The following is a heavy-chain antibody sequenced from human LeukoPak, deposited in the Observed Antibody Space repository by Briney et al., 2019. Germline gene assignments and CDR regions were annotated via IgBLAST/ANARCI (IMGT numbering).Heavy chain of an antibody. CDR3: ARLHYYDSSQCWFDP. CDR2: IYYSGST. V-gene: IGHV4-59*08. D-gene: IGHD3-22*01. CDR1: GGSISSYY. Sequence: SETLSLTCTVSGGSISSYYWSWIRQPPGKGLEWIGYIYYSGSTNYNPSLKSRVTISVDTSKDQFLLKLSSVTAADTAVYYCARLHYYDSSQCWFDPWGQGTLVTVSS. J-gene: IGHJ5*02.